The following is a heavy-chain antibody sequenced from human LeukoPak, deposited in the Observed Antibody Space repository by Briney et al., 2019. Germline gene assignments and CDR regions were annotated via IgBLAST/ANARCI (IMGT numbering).Heavy chain of an antibody. D-gene: IGHD3-3*01. V-gene: IGHV4-39*07. CDR3: AIYYDFWSNPTDY. J-gene: IGHJ4*02. Sequence: PSETLSLTCTVSGGSISSSSYYWGWIRQPPGKGLEWIGSIYYSGSTYYNPSLKSRVTISVDTSKNQFSLKLSSVTAADTAVYYCAIYYDFWSNPTDYWGQGTLVTVSS. CDR1: GGSISSSSYY. CDR2: IYYSGST.